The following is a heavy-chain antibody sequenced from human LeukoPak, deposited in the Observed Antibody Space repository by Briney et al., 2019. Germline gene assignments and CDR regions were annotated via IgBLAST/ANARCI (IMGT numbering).Heavy chain of an antibody. CDR2: IKQDGSEK. V-gene: IGHV3-7*01. CDR3: AREDDWNYEDY. Sequence: GGPLRLSWAASGFTFGNYWMSWVRQAPGKWREWLANIKQDGSEKYYVNSVKGRFTISRDNAKNSLYLQMNSLRAEDTAIYYCAREDDWNYEDYWGQGTLVTVSS. D-gene: IGHD1-7*01. CDR1: GFTFGNYW. J-gene: IGHJ4*02.